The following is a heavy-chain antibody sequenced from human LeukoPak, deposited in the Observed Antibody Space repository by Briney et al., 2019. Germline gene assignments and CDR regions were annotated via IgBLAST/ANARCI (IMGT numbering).Heavy chain of an antibody. Sequence: GGSLRLSCEASGFPFSDYTMNWVRQAPGEGLEWVSSISSDRSYIRYADSVKGRFSISRDNTKNSLFLEMRSLRIEDTAVYFCARDYYDSSASATFDHWGQGNLVTISS. D-gene: IGHD3-22*01. J-gene: IGHJ4*02. CDR3: ARDYYDSSASATFDH. V-gene: IGHV3-21*01. CDR1: GFPFSDYT. CDR2: ISSDRSYI.